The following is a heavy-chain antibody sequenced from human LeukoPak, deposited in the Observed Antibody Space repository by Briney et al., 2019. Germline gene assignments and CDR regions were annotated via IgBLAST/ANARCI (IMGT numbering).Heavy chain of an antibody. CDR1: GFTFSSYA. J-gene: IGHJ6*02. V-gene: IGHV3-30-3*01. CDR3: AKGVNSSSWYFPYYYGMDV. D-gene: IGHD6-13*01. Sequence: GRSLRLSCAASGFTFSSYAMHWVRQAPGKGLEWVAVISYDGSNKYYADSVKGRFTISRDNSKNTLYLQMNSLRAEDTAVYYCAKGVNSSSWYFPYYYGMDVWGQGTTVTVSS. CDR2: ISYDGSNK.